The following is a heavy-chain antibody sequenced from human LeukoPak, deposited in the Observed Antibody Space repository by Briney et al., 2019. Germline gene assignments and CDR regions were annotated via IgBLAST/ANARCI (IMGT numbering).Heavy chain of an antibody. D-gene: IGHD2-2*01. CDR3: ARGFDCSTTSCSCMDV. Sequence: GGSLRLSCAASGFSFSDYYMSWLRQAPGKGLEWVSYISSSGGIIYYADSVKGRFTISRDNAKNSLFLQMDSLRAEDTAVYYCARGFDCSTTSCSCMDVWGQGTTVTVSS. CDR1: GFSFSDYY. V-gene: IGHV3-11*01. J-gene: IGHJ6*02. CDR2: ISSSGGII.